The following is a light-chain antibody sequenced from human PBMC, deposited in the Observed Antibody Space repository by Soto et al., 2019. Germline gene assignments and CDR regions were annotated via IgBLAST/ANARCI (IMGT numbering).Light chain of an antibody. CDR1: QSVSRSY. CDR2: GAS. CDR3: QQYGSSPNT. J-gene: IGKJ5*01. Sequence: EIVLTQSPGTLPLSPGERATLSGRASQSVSRSYLAWYQQKPGQAPRLLIYGASSRATGIPDRFSGSGSGTDFSFTISRLEPEDFAVYYCQQYGSSPNTFGQGTRLEIK. V-gene: IGKV3-20*01.